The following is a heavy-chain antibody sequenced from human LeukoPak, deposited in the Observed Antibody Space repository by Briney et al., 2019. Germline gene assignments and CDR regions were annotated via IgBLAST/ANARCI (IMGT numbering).Heavy chain of an antibody. CDR3: ARDHLYCSGGSCYFDY. Sequence: GGSLRLSRAASGFTFSSHSMNWVRQAPGKGLEWVSYISSSSSTIYYADSVKGRFTISRDNAKNSLYLQMNSLRAEDTAVYYCARDHLYCSGGSCYFDYWGQGTLVTVSS. J-gene: IGHJ4*02. D-gene: IGHD2-15*01. V-gene: IGHV3-48*01. CDR2: ISSSSSTI. CDR1: GFTFSSHS.